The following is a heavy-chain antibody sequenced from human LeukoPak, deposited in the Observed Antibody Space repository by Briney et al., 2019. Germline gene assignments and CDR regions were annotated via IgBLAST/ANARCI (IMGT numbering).Heavy chain of an antibody. Sequence: GGSLRLSCAASGFTFSYHWMTWVRQAPGKGLEWVANIKNDGAVKNYVDSVKGRFTISRDNSKNTLYLQMNSLRAEDTAVYYCAKDYYGSGSYPFDYWGQGTLVTVSS. V-gene: IGHV3-7*03. CDR1: GFTFSYHW. J-gene: IGHJ4*02. CDR3: AKDYYGSGSYPFDY. CDR2: IKNDGAVK. D-gene: IGHD3-10*01.